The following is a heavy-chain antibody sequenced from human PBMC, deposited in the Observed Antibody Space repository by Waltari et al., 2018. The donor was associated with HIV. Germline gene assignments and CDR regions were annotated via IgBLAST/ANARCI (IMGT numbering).Heavy chain of an antibody. J-gene: IGHJ1*01. CDR1: GGSVSGYF. CDR2: TSDNRDT. Sequence: QMQLHQRGAGLLKPSETLSLTCAVSGGSVSGYFWSWFRQPPRKGLEWIAETSDNRDTYYNPPLTRRVTISVDTSQNEISLKLISLTAADTAVYFCARRKFAWGQGTLVIVSS. CDR3: ARRKFA. V-gene: IGHV4-34*01.